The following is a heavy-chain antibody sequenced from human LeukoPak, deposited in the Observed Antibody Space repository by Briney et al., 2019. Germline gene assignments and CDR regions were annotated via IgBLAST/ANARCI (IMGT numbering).Heavy chain of an antibody. CDR2: INHSGST. CDR3: ARGAFLGYCSGGSCYSDGMDV. Sequence: PSETLSLTCAVYGGSFSGYYWSWIRQPPGKGLEWIGEINHSGSTNYNPSLKSRVTISVDTSKNQFSLKLSSVTAADTAVYYCARGAFLGYCSGGSCYSDGMDVWGQGTTVTVSS. CDR1: GGSFSGYY. V-gene: IGHV4-34*01. D-gene: IGHD2-15*01. J-gene: IGHJ6*02.